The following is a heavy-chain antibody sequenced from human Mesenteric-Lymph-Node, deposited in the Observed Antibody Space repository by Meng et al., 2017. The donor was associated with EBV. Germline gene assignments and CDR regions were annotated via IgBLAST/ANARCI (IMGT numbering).Heavy chain of an antibody. V-gene: IGHV4-61*01. CDR2: IYYTGST. Sequence: QVQLQESGPGLVKPSEPLSLTCSVSGGSVISDTYYWSWIRQPPGKGLEWIAFIYYTGSTSYNPSLKSRVTMSVDTSKNQFSLRLSSVTAADTAVYFCARGGYSGYDFDYWGQGTLVTVSS. CDR3: ARGGYSGYDFDY. J-gene: IGHJ4*02. D-gene: IGHD5-12*01. CDR1: GGSVISDTYY.